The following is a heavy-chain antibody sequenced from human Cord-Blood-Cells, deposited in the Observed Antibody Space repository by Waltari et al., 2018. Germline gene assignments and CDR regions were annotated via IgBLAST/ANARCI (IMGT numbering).Heavy chain of an antibody. CDR3: VKSLHLDRFGDY. CDR2: ISSNGGST. D-gene: IGHD3-10*01. V-gene: IGHV3-64D*09. Sequence: EVQLVESGGDLVQPGGSLRLSCSASGFTFSSYAMHWVRQAPGKGLEYVSGISSNGGSTYYADSVKGRFTISRDNSKNTLYLQMSSLRAEDTAVYYCVKSLHLDRFGDYWGQGTLVTVSS. J-gene: IGHJ4*02. CDR1: GFTFSSYA.